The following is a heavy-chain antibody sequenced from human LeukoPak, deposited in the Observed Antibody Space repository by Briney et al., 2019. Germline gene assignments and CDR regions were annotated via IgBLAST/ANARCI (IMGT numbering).Heavy chain of an antibody. CDR1: GGSISSSSYY. V-gene: IGHV4-39*01. J-gene: IGHJ4*02. CDR3: ARAFGGVDRYFDY. D-gene: IGHD3-16*01. Sequence: SETLSLTCTVSGGSISSSSYYWGWLRQPPGTGLEWLGSIYYSGSTYYNPSLKSRVTISVNTSKNQFSLKLSSVTAADTAVYYCARAFGGVDRYFDYWGQGTLVTVSS. CDR2: IYYSGST.